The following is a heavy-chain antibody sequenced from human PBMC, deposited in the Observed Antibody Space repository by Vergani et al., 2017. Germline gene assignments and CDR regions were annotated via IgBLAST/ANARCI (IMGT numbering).Heavy chain of an antibody. CDR3: AIYLRRVVVAATEGFDY. CDR2: IYYSGST. Sequence: QLQLQESGPGLVKPSETLSLTCTVSGGSISSSSYYWGWIRQPPGKGLEWIGSIYYSGSTYYNPSLKSRVTISVDTSKNQFSLKLSSVTAADTAVYYCAIYLRRVVVAATEGFDYWGQGSLVTVS. V-gene: IGHV4-39*01. CDR1: GGSISSSSYY. D-gene: IGHD2-15*01. J-gene: IGHJ4*02.